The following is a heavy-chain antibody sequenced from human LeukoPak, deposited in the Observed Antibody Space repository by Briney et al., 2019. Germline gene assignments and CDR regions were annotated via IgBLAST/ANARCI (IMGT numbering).Heavy chain of an antibody. J-gene: IGHJ4*02. D-gene: IGHD2-21*01. Sequence: GASVKVSCKASGYSFTDSYIHWVRQAPGGGFEWMGLISLQSGATNVAQDFQGRVTLTRDTSIRTAYMELSSLASDDTAVYYCVSWAGGNSDVASFDYWGQGTLVTVSS. V-gene: IGHV1-2*02. CDR2: ISLQSGAT. CDR1: GYSFTDSY. CDR3: VSWAGGNSDVASFDY.